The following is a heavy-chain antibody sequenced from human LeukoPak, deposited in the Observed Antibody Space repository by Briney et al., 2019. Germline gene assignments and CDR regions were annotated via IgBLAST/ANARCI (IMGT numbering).Heavy chain of an antibody. CDR2: ISAYNGNT. V-gene: IGHV1-18*01. CDR1: GYTFTSYG. D-gene: IGHD2-2*03. J-gene: IGHJ4*02. Sequence: ASVKVSCKASGYTFTSYGISWVRQAPGQRLEWMGWISAYNGNTNYAQKLQGRVTMTTDTSTSTAYMELRSLRSDDTAVYYCARGPLDIVVVPAASKTFDYWGQGTLVTVSS. CDR3: ARGPLDIVVVPAASKTFDY.